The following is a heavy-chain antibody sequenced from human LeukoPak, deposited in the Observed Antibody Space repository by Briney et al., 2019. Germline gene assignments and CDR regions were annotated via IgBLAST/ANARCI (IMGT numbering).Heavy chain of an antibody. Sequence: GGSLRLTCSASGFTFSSYAMHWVRQTPGKGLEYVSAISHDGVTTYYADSVKGRFTIYRDNSKNTLYLQMSSLRAEDTAVYYCVTLAVAGYWGQGTVVTVSS. V-gene: IGHV3-64D*09. CDR1: GFTFSSYA. CDR2: ISHDGVTT. CDR3: VTLAVAGY. J-gene: IGHJ4*02. D-gene: IGHD6-19*01.